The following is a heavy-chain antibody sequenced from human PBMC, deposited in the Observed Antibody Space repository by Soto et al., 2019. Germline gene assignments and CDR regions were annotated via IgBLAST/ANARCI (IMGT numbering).Heavy chain of an antibody. J-gene: IGHJ5*01. CDR1: GGPVSSETSY. D-gene: IGHD4-17*01. CDR3: ARDFDDYGEYVILDS. V-gene: IGHV4-61*01. Sequence: QVHLQESGPGLVKPSETLSLTCTVSGGPVSSETSYWSWIRQPPGKGLEWIGYVYYTGSTTYNPSLKSRVTISVDSSKNQFSLKLTSVTAADTAVYYCARDFDDYGEYVILDSWGQGTLVTVSS. CDR2: VYYTGST.